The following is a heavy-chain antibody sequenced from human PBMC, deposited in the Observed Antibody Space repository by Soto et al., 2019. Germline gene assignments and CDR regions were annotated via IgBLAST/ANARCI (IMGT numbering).Heavy chain of an antibody. CDR2: IHSSGST. CDR3: ARDQGVAAAGITWFDP. Sequence: SETLSLTCTVSGASMNSYHWSWIRQPAGKGLEWIGHIHSSGSTNYNPSLKSRVPMSVDTSKNQFSLRLMSLTAADAAVYSCARDQGVAAAGITWFDPWGQGSLVTVSS. V-gene: IGHV4-4*07. CDR1: GASMNSYH. D-gene: IGHD6-13*01. J-gene: IGHJ5*02.